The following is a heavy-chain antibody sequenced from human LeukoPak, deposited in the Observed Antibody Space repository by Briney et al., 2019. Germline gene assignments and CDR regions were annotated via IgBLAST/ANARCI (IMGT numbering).Heavy chain of an antibody. CDR3: AKDIGYSSGDYYFDY. V-gene: IGHV3-9*01. CDR2: ISWNSGSI. Sequence: PGGSLRLSCAASGFTFDDYAMHWVRHAPGKGLEWVSGISWNSGSIGYADSVKGRFTISRDNAKNSLYLQMNSLRAEDTALYYCAKDIGYSSGDYYFDYWGQGTLVTVSS. D-gene: IGHD6-19*01. J-gene: IGHJ4*02. CDR1: GFTFDDYA.